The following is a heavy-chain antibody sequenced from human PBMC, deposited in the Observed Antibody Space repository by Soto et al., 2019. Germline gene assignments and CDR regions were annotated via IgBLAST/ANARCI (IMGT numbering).Heavy chain of an antibody. D-gene: IGHD2-2*01. CDR1: GFTFISYA. J-gene: IGHJ4*02. V-gene: IGHV3-23*01. CDR2: ISGSGGST. Sequence: GGSLRDPCAAFGFTFISYAISWVSKAQGKGLEWVSAISGSGGSTYYADSVKGRFTISRDNSKNTLYLQMNSLRAEDTAVYYCAKDSIVVPAATFDYWGQGTLVTVSS. CDR3: AKDSIVVPAATFDY.